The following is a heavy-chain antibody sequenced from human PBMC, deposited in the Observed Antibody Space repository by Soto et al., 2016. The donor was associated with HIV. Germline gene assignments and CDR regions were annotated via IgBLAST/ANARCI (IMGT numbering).Heavy chain of an antibody. CDR3: VKGIERHFYMDV. Sequence: EVQLVESGGDLVQPGGSLRLSCAASGFTFSSFGFHWVRQAPGKGLEHVASISTSGGNTYYAKSLKGRFTISRDNSNNILYLQMNSLTVEDMAVYFCVKGIERHFYMDVWAKGP. CDR2: ISTSGGNT. D-gene: IGHD2-21*01. V-gene: IGHV3-64*01. J-gene: IGHJ6*03. CDR1: GFTFSSFG.